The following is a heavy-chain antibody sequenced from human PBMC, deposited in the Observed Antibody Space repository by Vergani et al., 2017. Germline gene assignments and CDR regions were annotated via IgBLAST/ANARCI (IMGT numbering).Heavy chain of an antibody. D-gene: IGHD4-11*01. CDR1: GGSFTSYH. CDR3: ARVNTETNCHLYYYYYMDV. CDR2: IDHTGRP. V-gene: IGHV4-34*01. Sequence: QVQLQQWGGGLLKPSETLSLTCVVNGGSFTSYHWTWIRQSPGEGLEWVGDIDHTGRPDYNPSLKSRLTMSADKSRNQFSLTLNSVTATDTAIYFCARVNTETNCHLYYYYYMDVWGQGTAVTVS. J-gene: IGHJ6*03.